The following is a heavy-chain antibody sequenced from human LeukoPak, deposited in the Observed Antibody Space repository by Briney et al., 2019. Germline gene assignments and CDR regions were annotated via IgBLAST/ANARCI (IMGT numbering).Heavy chain of an antibody. CDR1: GGSFSGYY. CDR2: INHSGST. J-gene: IGHJ4*02. Sequence: SETLSLTCAVYGGSFSGYYWSWIRQPPGKGLEWIGEINHSGSTNYNPSLKSRVTISVDTSKNQFSLKLSSVTAADTPVISFAKAAPRTTVTTSPTLGGSYFDYWGQGTLVTVSS. V-gene: IGHV4-34*01. CDR3: AKAAPRTTVTTSPTLGGSYFDY. D-gene: IGHD4-17*01.